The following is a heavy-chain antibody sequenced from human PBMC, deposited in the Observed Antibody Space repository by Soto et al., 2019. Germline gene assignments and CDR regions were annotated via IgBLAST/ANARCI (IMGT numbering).Heavy chain of an antibody. CDR1: GYTFTTSG. V-gene: IGHV1-18*01. D-gene: IGHD2-2*01. CDR2: ISAYNGNT. Sequence: QVQLVQSGAEVKKPGASVKVSCKASGYTFTTSGISWVRQAPGQGLEWMGMISAYNGNTNYAQKFQDRVTLTTDTPTSTAYMELRSLKSDDTATYYCARVRGIPADADYWGQRTLVTVSS. J-gene: IGHJ4*02. CDR3: ARVRGIPADADY.